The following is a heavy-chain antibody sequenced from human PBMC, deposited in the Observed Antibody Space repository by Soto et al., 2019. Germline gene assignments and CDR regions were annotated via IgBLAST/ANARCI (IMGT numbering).Heavy chain of an antibody. J-gene: IGHJ4*02. CDR2: FDPEDGET. D-gene: IGHD6-13*01. CDR3: ATISYDSSWYEYFHY. V-gene: IGHV1-24*01. CDR1: GYTLTELS. Sequence: ASVKVSCKVSGYTLTELSMHWVRQAPGKGLEWMGGFDPEDGETIYAQKFQGRVTMTEDTSTDTAYMELSSLRSEDTAVYYCATISYDSSWYEYFHYWGQGTLVTVSS.